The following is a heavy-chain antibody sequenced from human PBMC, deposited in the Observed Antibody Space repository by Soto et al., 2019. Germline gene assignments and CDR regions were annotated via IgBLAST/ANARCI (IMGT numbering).Heavy chain of an antibody. V-gene: IGHV3-30*18. CDR1: GFTFNSYG. CDR3: VKDLAHMADH. J-gene: IGHJ4*02. CDR2: ILYDGTKT. Sequence: VQLLESGGSLSQPGGSLRLSCEASGFTFNSYGMYWVRQAPGKGLDWVSHILYDGTKTYYADSVQGRFTISRDNSRNTLYLQMDRMRLEDTAVYFCVKDLAHMADHWGQGTLVIVSS.